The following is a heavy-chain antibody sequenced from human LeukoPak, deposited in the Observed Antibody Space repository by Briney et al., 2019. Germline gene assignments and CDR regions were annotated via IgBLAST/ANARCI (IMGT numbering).Heavy chain of an antibody. J-gene: IGHJ4*02. CDR1: GYTFTSYG. V-gene: IGHV1-18*01. CDR2: ISAYNGNT. D-gene: IGHD3-22*01. CDR3: ARSITMIVVVEGTHFDY. Sequence: ASVKVSCKASGYTFTSYGISWVRQAPGQGLEWMGWISAYNGNTNYAQKLQGRVTMTTDTSTSTAYMELRSLRSDDTAVYYCARSITMIVVVEGTHFDYWGQGTLVTVPS.